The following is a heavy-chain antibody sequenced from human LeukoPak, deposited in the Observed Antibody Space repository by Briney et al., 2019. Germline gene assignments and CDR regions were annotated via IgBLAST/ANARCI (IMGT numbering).Heavy chain of an antibody. Sequence: GGSLRLSCAATGFTFRNYAMSWVRQAPGKGLEWVSTISGSGGSTDYADSVKGRFTISRDNSKSTLYLQMNSLRAEDTAVYYCAKGGGYSYGSWAFDSWGQGTMVTVSS. CDR3: AKGGGYSYGSWAFDS. CDR1: GFTFRNYA. J-gene: IGHJ3*02. D-gene: IGHD5-18*01. V-gene: IGHV3-23*01. CDR2: ISGSGGST.